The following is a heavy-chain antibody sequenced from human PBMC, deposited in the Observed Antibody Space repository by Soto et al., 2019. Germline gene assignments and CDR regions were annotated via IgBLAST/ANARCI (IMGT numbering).Heavy chain of an antibody. D-gene: IGHD2-15*01. J-gene: IGHJ6*02. CDR3: ARPLYTYCSGGRCGPAGYYYGMDV. V-gene: IGHV1-69*12. Sequence: QVQLVQSGAEVKKPGSSVKVSCKASGGTFSSYAISWVRQAPGQGLEWMGGIIPIFGTANYAQKFQGRVTITADESTSTAYMELSSLRSEDTAVYYCARPLYTYCSGGRCGPAGYYYGMDVWGQGTTVTVSS. CDR2: IIPIFGTA. CDR1: GGTFSSYA.